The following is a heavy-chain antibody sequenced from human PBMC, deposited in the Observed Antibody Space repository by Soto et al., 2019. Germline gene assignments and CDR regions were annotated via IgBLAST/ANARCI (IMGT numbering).Heavy chain of an antibody. J-gene: IGHJ5*02. Sequence: ASVKVSCKASGGTFSSYAISWVRQAPGQGLEWMGGIIPIFGTANYAQKFQGRVTITADKSTSTAYMELSSLRSEDTAVYYCARERITMVRGVNNWFDPWGQGTLVTVSS. CDR2: IIPIFGTA. CDR1: GGTFSSYA. V-gene: IGHV1-69*06. CDR3: ARERITMVRGVNNWFDP. D-gene: IGHD3-10*01.